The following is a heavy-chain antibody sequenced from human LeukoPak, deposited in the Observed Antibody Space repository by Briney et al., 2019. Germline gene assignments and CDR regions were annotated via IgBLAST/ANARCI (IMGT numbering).Heavy chain of an antibody. CDR3: ARSIVGSDAFDI. D-gene: IGHD1-26*01. CDR1: GYSISSGYY. Sequence: SETLSLTCTVSGYSISSGYYWGWIRQPPGKGLEWIGYIYYSGSTNYNPSLKSRVTISVDTSKNQFSLKLSSVTAADTAVYYCARSIVGSDAFDIWGQGTMVTVSS. CDR2: IYYSGST. V-gene: IGHV4-38-2*02. J-gene: IGHJ3*02.